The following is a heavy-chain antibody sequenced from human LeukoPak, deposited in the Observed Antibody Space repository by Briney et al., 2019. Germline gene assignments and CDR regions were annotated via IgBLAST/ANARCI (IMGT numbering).Heavy chain of an antibody. CDR3: AKEFYYGSGSPFDY. CDR2: ISGNDYYI. Sequence: GGSLRLSCAASGFTFSAYTMNWVRQAPGKGLEWVSSISGNDYYIYYADSVKGRFTVSRDNAKNSLYLQMNSLTGEDTAVYYCAKEFYYGSGSPFDYWGQGTLVTVSS. V-gene: IGHV3-21*06. D-gene: IGHD3-10*01. CDR1: GFTFSAYT. J-gene: IGHJ4*02.